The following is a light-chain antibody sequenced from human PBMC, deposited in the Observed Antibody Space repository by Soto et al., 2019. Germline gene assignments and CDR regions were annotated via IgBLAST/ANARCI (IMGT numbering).Light chain of an antibody. CDR3: AAWDDSLNGVV. CDR2: SNN. J-gene: IGLJ2*01. V-gene: IGLV1-44*01. CDR1: SSNIGSNT. Sequence: QSALTQPPSASGTPGQRVTISCSGSSSNIGSNTVNWYQQLPGTAPKLLIYSNNQRPSGVPDRFSGSKSGTSASLAISGLQSEEEADYYCAAWDDSLNGVVFGGGTRSPS.